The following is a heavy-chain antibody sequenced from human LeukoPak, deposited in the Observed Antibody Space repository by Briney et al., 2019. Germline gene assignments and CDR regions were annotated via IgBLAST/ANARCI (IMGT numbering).Heavy chain of an antibody. V-gene: IGHV4-30-2*01. Sequence: SETLSLTCAVSGGSISSGGYSWSWIRQPPGRGLGWIGYIYHSGSTYYNPSLKSRVTISVDRSKNQFSLKLSSVTAADTAVYYCARDRFWSGYYGWFDPWGQGTLVTVSS. CDR3: ARDRFWSGYYGWFDP. D-gene: IGHD3-3*01. CDR2: IYHSGST. CDR1: GGSISSGGYS. J-gene: IGHJ5*02.